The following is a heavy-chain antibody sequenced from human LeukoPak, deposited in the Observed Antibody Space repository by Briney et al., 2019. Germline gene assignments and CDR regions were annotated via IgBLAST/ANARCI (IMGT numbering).Heavy chain of an antibody. CDR2: IYATGST. Sequence: NASETLSLTCTGSGGSISSYYWSWIRQPPGKGLEWIGYIYATGSTNYNPSLKSRVTISVDTSKNQFSLNLRSVTAADTAVYYCARHGSVRSPLGPWGQGTLVTVSS. D-gene: IGHD3-10*01. V-gene: IGHV4-4*09. J-gene: IGHJ5*02. CDR3: ARHGSVRSPLGP. CDR1: GGSISSYY.